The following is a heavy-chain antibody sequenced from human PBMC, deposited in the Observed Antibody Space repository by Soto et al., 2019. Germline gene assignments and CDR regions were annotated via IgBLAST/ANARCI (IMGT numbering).Heavy chain of an antibody. J-gene: IGHJ5*02. D-gene: IGHD3-10*01. V-gene: IGHV1-2*02. CDR3: PRDGQRIRSSGSLPTWFDP. CDR1: VYTFTGYY. Sequence: ASVKVCCKASVYTFTGYYMRRVREAYGQGIEWMGWINPNSGGTNYAQKFQGRVTMTRDTSISTAYMELSRLRSDDTAVYYCPRDGQRIRSSGSLPTWFDPWGQGTLVTVSS. CDR2: INPNSGGT.